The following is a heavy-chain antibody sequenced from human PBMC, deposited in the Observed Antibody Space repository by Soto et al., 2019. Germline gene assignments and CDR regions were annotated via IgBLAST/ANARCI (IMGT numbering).Heavy chain of an antibody. D-gene: IGHD6-13*01. CDR1: GGSISSYY. V-gene: IGHV4-59*08. Sequence: SETLSLTCTVSGGSISSYYWSWIRQPPGKGLEWIGYIYYSGSTNYNPSLKSRVTISVDTSKNQFSLKLSSVTAADTAVYYCARRSSWIYYYGMDVWGQGTTVTVSS. CDR3: ARRSSWIYYYGMDV. J-gene: IGHJ6*02. CDR2: IYYSGST.